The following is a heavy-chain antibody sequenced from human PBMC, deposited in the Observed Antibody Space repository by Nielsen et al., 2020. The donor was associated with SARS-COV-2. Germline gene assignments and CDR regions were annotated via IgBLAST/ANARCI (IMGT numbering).Heavy chain of an antibody. J-gene: IGHJ6*02. V-gene: IGHV3-30-3*01. D-gene: IGHD6-13*01. Sequence: VRQAPGKGLEWVAVISYDGSNKYYADSVKGRFTISRGNSKNTLYLQMNSLRAEDTAVYYCARVIAAAGTGYYYYYGMDVWGQGTTVTVSS. CDR2: ISYDGSNK. CDR3: ARVIAAAGTGYYYYYGMDV.